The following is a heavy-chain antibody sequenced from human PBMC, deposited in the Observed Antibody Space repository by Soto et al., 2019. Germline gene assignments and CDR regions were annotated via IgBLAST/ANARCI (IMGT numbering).Heavy chain of an antibody. D-gene: IGHD3-3*01. J-gene: IGHJ5*02. CDR2: INHSRST. CDR3: ARGIYDFWSSYDTWFDP. Sequence: PSETLSLTCAVYGGSFTCYYWSWIRQPPGKGLEWIGEINHSRSTNYNPSLKSRVTISVDTSKDQFSLKLSSVTAADTAVYYCARGIYDFWSSYDTWFDPWGQGTLVTVSS. V-gene: IGHV4-34*01. CDR1: GGSFTCYY.